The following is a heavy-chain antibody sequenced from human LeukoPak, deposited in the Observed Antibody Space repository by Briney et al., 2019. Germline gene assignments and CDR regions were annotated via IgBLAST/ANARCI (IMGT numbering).Heavy chain of an antibody. CDR2: IYYRSKWYN. D-gene: IGHD5-18*01. CDR1: GDSVSSNSVA. J-gene: IGHJ4*02. CDR3: ARERGGNNYGYVFDY. V-gene: IGHV6-1*01. Sequence: SQTLSLTCAISGDSVSSNSVAWNWIRQSPSRGLEWLGRIYYRSKWYNDYAVSVESRIIINPDTTKNRFSLQLNSVTPEDTAVYYCARERGGNNYGYVFDYWGQGTLVTVSS.